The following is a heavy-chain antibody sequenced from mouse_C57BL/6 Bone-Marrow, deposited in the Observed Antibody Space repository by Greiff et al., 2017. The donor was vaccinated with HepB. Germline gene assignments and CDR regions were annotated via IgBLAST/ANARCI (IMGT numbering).Heavy chain of an antibody. J-gene: IGHJ1*03. CDR3: ARRSYYGSSYDWYFDV. Sequence: VMLVESGAELARPGASVKLSCKASGYTFTSYGISWVKQRTGQGLEWIGEIYPRSGNTYYNEKFKGKATLTADKSSSTAYMELRSLTSEDSAVYFCARRSYYGSSYDWYFDVWGTGTTVTVSS. D-gene: IGHD1-1*01. CDR2: IYPRSGNT. CDR1: GYTFTSYG. V-gene: IGHV1-81*01.